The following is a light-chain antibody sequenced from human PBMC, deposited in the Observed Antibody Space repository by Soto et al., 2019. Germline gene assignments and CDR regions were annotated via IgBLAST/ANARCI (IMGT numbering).Light chain of an antibody. V-gene: IGKV1-5*03. Sequence: MTQSPATVSVSPGERATLSCRASQSISSWLAWYQQKPGKAPKLLIYKASSLESGVPSRFSGSGSGAEFTLSISSLQPDDFATYYCQQYNTYSRTFGQGTKVDIK. CDR3: QQYNTYSRT. CDR1: QSISSW. J-gene: IGKJ1*01. CDR2: KAS.